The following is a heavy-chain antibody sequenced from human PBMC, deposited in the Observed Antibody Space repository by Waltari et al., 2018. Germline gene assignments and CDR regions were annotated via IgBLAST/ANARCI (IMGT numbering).Heavy chain of an antibody. V-gene: IGHV5-10-1*01. CDR3: VRHRTTYPLEIGY. Sequence: EVQLVQSGAEVKKPEESLRISCEGSGYSFTSHWFSWVRQMPGKGLAGVGRIDPSDSFRNYGPAFEGHVTISVDQSLRTAYLQWDSLKASDTAIYYCVRHRTTYPLEIGYWGQGTLVTVSS. D-gene: IGHD2-2*01. J-gene: IGHJ4*02. CDR1: GYSFTSHW. CDR2: IDPSDSFR.